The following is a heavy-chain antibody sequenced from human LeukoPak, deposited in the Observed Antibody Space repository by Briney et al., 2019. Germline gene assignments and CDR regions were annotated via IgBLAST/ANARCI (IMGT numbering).Heavy chain of an antibody. J-gene: IGHJ3*02. Sequence: SETLSLTCAVSGGSISSTKWWSWIRQPPGKGLEWIGEINHSGSTNYNPSLKSRVTISVDTSKNQFSLKLSSVTAADTAVYYCARDRYYYDSSGNYAFDIWGQGTMVTVSS. CDR1: GGSISSTKW. CDR3: ARDRYYYDSSGNYAFDI. V-gene: IGHV4-4*02. D-gene: IGHD3-22*01. CDR2: INHSGST.